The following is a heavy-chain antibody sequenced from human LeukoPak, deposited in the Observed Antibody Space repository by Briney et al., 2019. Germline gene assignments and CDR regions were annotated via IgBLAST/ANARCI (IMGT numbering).Heavy chain of an antibody. CDR2: IWYDESNK. CDR1: GFTFSSYG. CDR3: ARVGQDYYGSGSYYKRYYYGMDV. D-gene: IGHD3-10*01. J-gene: IGHJ6*02. V-gene: IGHV3-33*01. Sequence: GGSLRLSCAASGFTFSSYGMHWVRQAPGKGLEWVAVIWYDESNKYYADSVKGRFTISRDNSKNTLYLQMNSLRAEDTAVYYCARVGQDYYGSGSYYKRYYYGMDVWGQGTTVTVSS.